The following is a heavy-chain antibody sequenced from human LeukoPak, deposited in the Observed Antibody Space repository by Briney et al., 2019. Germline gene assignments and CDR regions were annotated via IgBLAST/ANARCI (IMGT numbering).Heavy chain of an antibody. Sequence: PGGSLRLSCLASGFIFSTYAMYWVRQAPGKGLEWVAVMSSDGNDEFYADSVKGRFTIFRDSSETTLFLQMNSLRVEDTAVYYCARGLPISVNTNYLNYWGQGTLVTVSS. J-gene: IGHJ4*02. V-gene: IGHV3-30-3*01. D-gene: IGHD5-18*01. CDR1: GFIFSTYA. CDR2: MSSDGNDE. CDR3: ARGLPISVNTNYLNY.